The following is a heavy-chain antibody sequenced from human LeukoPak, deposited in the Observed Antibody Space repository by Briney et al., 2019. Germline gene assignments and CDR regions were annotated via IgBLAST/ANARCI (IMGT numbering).Heavy chain of an antibody. D-gene: IGHD3-3*01. Sequence: GGSLRLSCAASGFTFSSYWMSWVRQAPGKGLEWVANIKQDGSEKYYVDSVKGRFTISRDNAKNSLYLQMNSLRAEDTAVYYCARVDYDFWSGYHPETYDYWGQGTLVTVSS. CDR1: GFTFSSYW. J-gene: IGHJ4*02. CDR2: IKQDGSEK. CDR3: ARVDYDFWSGYHPETYDY. V-gene: IGHV3-7*01.